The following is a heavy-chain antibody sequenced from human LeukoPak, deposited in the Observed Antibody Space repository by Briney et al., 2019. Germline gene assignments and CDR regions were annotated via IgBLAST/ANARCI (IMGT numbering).Heavy chain of an antibody. CDR2: ISGSGGST. CDR3: AKDLQRYFDWGRDY. Sequence: PGGSLRLSCAASEFTFSSYAMSWVRQAPGKGLEWVSAISGSGGSTYYADSVKGRFTISRDNSKNTLYLQMNSLRAEDTAVYYCAKDLQRYFDWGRDYWGQGTLVTVSS. D-gene: IGHD3-9*01. CDR1: EFTFSSYA. V-gene: IGHV3-23*01. J-gene: IGHJ4*02.